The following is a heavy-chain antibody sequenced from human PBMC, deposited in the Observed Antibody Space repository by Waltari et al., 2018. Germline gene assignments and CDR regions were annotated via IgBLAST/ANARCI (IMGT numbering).Heavy chain of an antibody. Sequence: DVQLEEAGGGLVQRGEFVRLSCAGSGFTLSDYYMPWVRQAPGKGLEWVARLKTDGVYTTYADSVQGRFTMSRDSAKNTVHLQMNNLGVGDTGVYFCAREFRDVAGHIYYGMDVWGRGTTVTVSS. D-gene: IGHD5-12*01. CDR1: GFTLSDYY. V-gene: IGHV3-74*03. CDR3: AREFRDVAGHIYYGMDV. CDR2: LKTDGVYT. J-gene: IGHJ6*02.